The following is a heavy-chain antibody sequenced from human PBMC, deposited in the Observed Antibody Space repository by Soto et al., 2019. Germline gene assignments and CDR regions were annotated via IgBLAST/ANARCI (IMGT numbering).Heavy chain of an antibody. D-gene: IGHD1-26*01. CDR2: INPNSGGT. CDR3: AREGSTTSRYFQR. CDR1: GYTFPDYN. Sequence: ASAKVSCKVSGYTFPDYNMHWVRQAPGQGLAWMGWINPNSGGTNYAQKFQGRVTMTRDTCITTAYMELSRLTSDDTAVYYCAREGSTTSRYFQRWRQSTMVHVAS. J-gene: IGHJ1*01. V-gene: IGHV1-2*02.